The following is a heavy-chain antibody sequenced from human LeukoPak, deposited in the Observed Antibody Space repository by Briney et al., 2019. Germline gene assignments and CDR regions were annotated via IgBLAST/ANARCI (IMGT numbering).Heavy chain of an antibody. J-gene: IGHJ3*02. CDR1: GFTFSSYT. V-gene: IGHV3-23*01. Sequence: GGSLRLSCAASGFTFSSYTMSWVRQAPGKGLEWVSAISGSGVTTNYADSVKGRFTISRDNAKNSLYLQMNSLRAEDTAVYYCARDRDDAFDIWGQGTMVTVSS. CDR3: ARDRDDAFDI. CDR2: ISGSGVTT.